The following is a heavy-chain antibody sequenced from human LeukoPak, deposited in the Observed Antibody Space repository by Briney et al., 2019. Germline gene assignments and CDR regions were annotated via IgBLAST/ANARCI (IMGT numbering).Heavy chain of an antibody. J-gene: IGHJ3*02. V-gene: IGHV4-39*01. CDR2: IYYSGST. Sequence: SETLSLTCTVSGDSISSSSYYWGWIRQPPGKGLEWIGSIYYSGSTYYNPSLKSRVTISVDTSKNQFSLKLSSVTAADTAVYYCARHGGLLWFGELGAFDIWGQGTMVTVSS. D-gene: IGHD3-10*01. CDR1: GDSISSSSYY. CDR3: ARHGGLLWFGELGAFDI.